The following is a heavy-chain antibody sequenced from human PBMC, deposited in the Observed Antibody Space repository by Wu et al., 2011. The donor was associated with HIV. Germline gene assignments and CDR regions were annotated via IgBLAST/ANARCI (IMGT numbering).Heavy chain of an antibody. CDR2: IIPLLGTP. CDR1: GGTFKTYA. V-gene: IGHV1-69*05. CDR3: AMVVVAAEGAFDI. D-gene: IGHD2-15*01. J-gene: IGHJ3*02. Sequence: QVQLVQSGAEVKKPGSSVKVSCQASGGTFKTYAISWVRQAPGQGLEWMGGIIPLLGTPNYAQKFQDRVTITTDESTNTAYMELSSLRWEDTAVYYCAMVVVAAEGAFDIWGQGTMVTVSS.